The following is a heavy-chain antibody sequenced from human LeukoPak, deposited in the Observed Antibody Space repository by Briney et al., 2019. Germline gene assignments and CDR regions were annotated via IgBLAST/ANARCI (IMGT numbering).Heavy chain of an antibody. Sequence: SETLSLTCTVSGGSISSSSYYWGWLRQPPGKGLEWIGNIYYGGSTYYNPSLKSRVTISVDTSKNQFSLKLSSVTAADTAVYYCARDTYIVVVVAASRSNWFDPWGQGTLVTVSS. CDR1: GGSISSSSYY. CDR2: IYYGGST. J-gene: IGHJ5*02. CDR3: ARDTYIVVVVAASRSNWFDP. V-gene: IGHV4-39*07. D-gene: IGHD2-15*01.